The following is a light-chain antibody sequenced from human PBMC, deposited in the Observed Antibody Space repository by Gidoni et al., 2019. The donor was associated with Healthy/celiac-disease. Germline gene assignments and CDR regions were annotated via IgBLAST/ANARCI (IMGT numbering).Light chain of an antibody. CDR3: QQYNNWPRT. CDR2: GAS. Sequence: ELVMTQSPATLSVSPGERATLSCRSSQSVISNLDWYQQKPGQAPRLLIYGASTRATGIPARFSGSGSGTEFTLTISSLQSEDFAVYYCQQYNNWPRTFGQGTKVEIK. CDR1: QSVISN. J-gene: IGKJ1*01. V-gene: IGKV3-15*01.